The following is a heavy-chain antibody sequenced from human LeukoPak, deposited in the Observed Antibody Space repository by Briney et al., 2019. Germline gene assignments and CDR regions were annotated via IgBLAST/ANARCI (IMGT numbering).Heavy chain of an antibody. CDR2: ISSSSSYI. V-gene: IGHV3-21*01. CDR1: GFTFSSYS. J-gene: IGHJ4*02. CDR3: AREGSYYRSPDY. D-gene: IGHD3-10*01. Sequence: GGSLRLSCAASGFTFSSYSMNWVRQAPGKGLEWVSSISSSSSYIYYADSVKGRFTISRDNAKNSLYLQVNSLRAEDTAVYYCAREGSYYRSPDYWGQGTLVTVSS.